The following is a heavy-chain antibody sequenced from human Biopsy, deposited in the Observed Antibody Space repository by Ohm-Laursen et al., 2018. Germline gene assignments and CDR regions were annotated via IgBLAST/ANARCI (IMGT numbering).Heavy chain of an antibody. CDR3: ATVRGLVWFGELIA. Sequence: SVKVSCKVIGGTFSASGISWVRLAPGHGLEFVGGIIPIFQTTHYAQSFQGRVTIVADKSTSTADMELSSLRSDDSAIYYCATVRGLVWFGELIAWGQGTLVTVSS. V-gene: IGHV1-69*06. J-gene: IGHJ5*02. CDR2: IIPIFQTT. CDR1: GGTFSASG. D-gene: IGHD3-10*01.